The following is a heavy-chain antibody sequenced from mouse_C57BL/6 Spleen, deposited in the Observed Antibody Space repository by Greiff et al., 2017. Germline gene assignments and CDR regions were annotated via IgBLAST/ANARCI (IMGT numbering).Heavy chain of an antibody. Sequence: EVQGVESGEGLVKPGGSLKLSCAASGFTFSSYAMSWVRQTPEKRLEGVAYISSGGDYIYYADTVKGRFTISRDTARNTLYLQMSSLKSEDTAMYYCTRGDYYGSSSRHYFDYWGQGTTLTVSS. D-gene: IGHD1-1*01. V-gene: IGHV5-9-1*02. J-gene: IGHJ2*01. CDR2: ISSGGDYI. CDR3: TRGDYYGSSSRHYFDY. CDR1: GFTFSSYA.